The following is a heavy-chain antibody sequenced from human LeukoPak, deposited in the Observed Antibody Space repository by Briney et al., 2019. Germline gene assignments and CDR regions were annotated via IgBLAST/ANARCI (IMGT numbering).Heavy chain of an antibody. CDR3: ARDLRDSYGPPSGFDY. V-gene: IGHV4-59*01. J-gene: IGHJ4*02. Sequence: KPSETLSLTCTVSGVSISSYYWSWIRQPPGKGLEWIGYIYYSGSTNYNPSLKSRVTISVDTSKNQFSLKLSSVTAADTAVYYCARDLRDSYGPPSGFDYWGQGTLVTVSS. CDR2: IYYSGST. D-gene: IGHD5-18*01. CDR1: GVSISSYY.